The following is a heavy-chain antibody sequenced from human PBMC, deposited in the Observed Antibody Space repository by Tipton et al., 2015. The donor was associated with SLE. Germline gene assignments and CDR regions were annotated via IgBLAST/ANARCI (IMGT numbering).Heavy chain of an antibody. Sequence: SLRLSCVASGFTFSIYSMNWVRHAPGKGLEWVSYISSSSKTIYYADSVKGQFTISRDNAKNSLYLQMNGLRSDDTAVYYCARDIDEYTYGLGGYWGQGALVTVS. V-gene: IGHV3-48*01. CDR1: GFTFSIYS. D-gene: IGHD5-18*01. CDR3: ARDIDEYTYGLGGY. CDR2: ISSSSKTI. J-gene: IGHJ4*02.